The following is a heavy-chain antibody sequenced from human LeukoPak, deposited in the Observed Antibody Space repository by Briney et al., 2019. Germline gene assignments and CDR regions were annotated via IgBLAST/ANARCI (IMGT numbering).Heavy chain of an antibody. J-gene: IGHJ5*02. CDR2: IYYSGST. D-gene: IGHD2-15*01. Sequence: PSETLSLTCTVSGGSISSYYWSWLRQPPGKGVEWIGYIYYSGSTNYKPSLKSRVTISVDTPKNQFSLRLSSVTAADTAVYYCASLGYCSGGSCSSNWLDPWGQGTLVTVSS. V-gene: IGHV4-59*01. CDR3: ASLGYCSGGSCSSNWLDP. CDR1: GGSISSYY.